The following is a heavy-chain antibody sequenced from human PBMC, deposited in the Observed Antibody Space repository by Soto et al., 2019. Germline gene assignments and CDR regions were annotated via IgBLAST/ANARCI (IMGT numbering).Heavy chain of an antibody. CDR3: ARGLGLYDFDY. J-gene: IGHJ4*02. D-gene: IGHD1-26*01. CDR2: INAGNGNT. Sequence: QVQLVQSGAEVKKPGASVKVSCKASGYTFTSYAMHWVRQAPGQRLEWMGWINAGNGNTKYSQKFQGRVTITRDTSASTAYMELRSLRSEDTAVYYCARGLGLYDFDYWGQGTLVTVSS. V-gene: IGHV1-3*01. CDR1: GYTFTSYA.